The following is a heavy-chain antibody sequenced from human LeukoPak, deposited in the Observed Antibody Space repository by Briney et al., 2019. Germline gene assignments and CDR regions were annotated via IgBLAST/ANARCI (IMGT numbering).Heavy chain of an antibody. CDR3: AREPHGSGLLFDY. CDR1: GDSVSSNSAA. J-gene: IGHJ4*02. Sequence: SQTLSLTCALSGDSVSSNSAAWNWIRQSPSRGLEWLGRTYYRSTWLNDYAASLKSRISINPDTSKNQFSLQLNSVTPEDTAVYYCAREPHGSGLLFDYWGRGTLVTVSS. V-gene: IGHV6-1*01. CDR2: TYYRSTWLN. D-gene: IGHD6-19*01.